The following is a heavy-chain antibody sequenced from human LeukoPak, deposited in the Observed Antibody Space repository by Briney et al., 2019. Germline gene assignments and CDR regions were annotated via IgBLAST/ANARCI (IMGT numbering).Heavy chain of an antibody. J-gene: IGHJ5*02. V-gene: IGHV4-38-2*01. CDR3: ARRQTRNNWFDP. CDR2: IYHSGST. Sequence: PSETLSLTCAASGYSISSGYYWGWIRQPPGKGLEWIGSIYHSGSTYYNPSLKSRVTISVDTSKNQFSLKLSSVTAADTAVYYCARRQTRNNWFDPWGQGTLVTVSS. CDR1: GYSISSGYY.